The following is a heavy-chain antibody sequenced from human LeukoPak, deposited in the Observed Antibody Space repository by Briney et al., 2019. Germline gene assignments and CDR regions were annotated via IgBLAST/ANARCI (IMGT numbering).Heavy chain of an antibody. CDR3: AGYSGSSFDY. Sequence: GGSLRLSCAASGFTFSSYSMNWVRQAPGKGLEWVSSISSSSSYIYYADSMKGRFTISRDNAENSLYLQMNSLRAEDTTVYYCAGYSGSSFDYWGQGTLVIVSS. V-gene: IGHV3-21*01. J-gene: IGHJ4*02. D-gene: IGHD1-26*01. CDR2: ISSSSSYI. CDR1: GFTFSSYS.